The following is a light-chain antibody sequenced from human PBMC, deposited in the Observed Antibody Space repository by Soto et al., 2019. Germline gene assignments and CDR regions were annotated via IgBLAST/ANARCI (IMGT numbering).Light chain of an antibody. CDR3: QHLNTYPIT. J-gene: IGKJ5*01. CDR2: AAS. CDR1: QDISTH. V-gene: IGKV1-9*01. Sequence: IQLTQSPSSLSASVVDIFTISCRASQDISTHLAWFAQKPGRAPQLLIYAASTLHSGVPSRFSGSGSGTDFTLTISSLQPEDFATYYCQHLNTYPITFGPGTRLEIK.